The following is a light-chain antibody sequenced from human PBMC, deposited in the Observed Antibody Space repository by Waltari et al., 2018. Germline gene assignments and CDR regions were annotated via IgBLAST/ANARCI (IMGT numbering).Light chain of an antibody. CDR2: DVS. J-gene: IGLJ3*02. Sequence: QSALTQPASVSGSPGQSITIPCTGTSSDVCGYNYVSWYQQHPGKAPKLMIYDVSNRPSGVSIRFSGSKSGNTASLTISGLQAEDEADYYCSSYTTSSTRVFGGGTKLTVL. CDR3: SSYTTSSTRV. V-gene: IGLV2-14*03. CDR1: SSDVCGYNY.